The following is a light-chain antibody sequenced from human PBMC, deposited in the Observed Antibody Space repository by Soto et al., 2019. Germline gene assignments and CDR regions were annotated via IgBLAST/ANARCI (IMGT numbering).Light chain of an antibody. Sequence: DIQMTQSPSTLSAFVGDRVTITCRASQTISTSLAWYQQRPGKAPKVLIYAASSLQSGVPSRFSGSGSGTDFTLTIRSVQPEDFATYYCQHYNSYSEAFGQGTKVELK. J-gene: IGKJ1*01. CDR3: QHYNSYSEA. V-gene: IGKV1-5*01. CDR2: AAS. CDR1: QTISTS.